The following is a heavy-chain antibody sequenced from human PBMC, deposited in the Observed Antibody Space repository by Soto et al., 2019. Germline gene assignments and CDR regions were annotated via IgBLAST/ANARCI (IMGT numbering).Heavy chain of an antibody. Sequence: GGSLRLSCAASGFTFSSYEMNWVRQAPGKGLEWVAIIWYDGSDKYYADSVKGRFTISRDNSKNTLYLQMNSLRAEDTAVYHCAFGNLSYYFDFWGQGTPVTVSS. CDR2: IWYDGSDK. CDR1: GFTFSSYE. D-gene: IGHD3-16*01. V-gene: IGHV3-33*08. J-gene: IGHJ4*02. CDR3: AFGNLSYYFDF.